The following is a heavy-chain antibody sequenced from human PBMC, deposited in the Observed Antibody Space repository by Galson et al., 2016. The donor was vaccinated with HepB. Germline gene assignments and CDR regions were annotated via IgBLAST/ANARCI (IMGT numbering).Heavy chain of an antibody. V-gene: IGHV3-7*02. Sequence: SLRLSCAASGFTFRTYWMSWVRQAPGKGLEWVANIKEDGSDKYYMDSMKGRFTISRDNAKNSLYLQMNSLRVEDTAVYYCATEYSSGLFDYWGQGILVTVSS. CDR1: GFTFRTYW. CDR2: IKEDGSDK. D-gene: IGHD6-19*01. J-gene: IGHJ4*02. CDR3: ATEYSSGLFDY.